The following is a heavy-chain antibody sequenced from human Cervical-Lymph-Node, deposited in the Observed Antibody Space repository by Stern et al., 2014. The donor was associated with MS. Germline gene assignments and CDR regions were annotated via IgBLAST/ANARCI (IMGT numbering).Heavy chain of an antibody. CDR1: GFSLSSSGMC. CDR2: MDWEDEK. CDR3: ARLDSGSHLDAFDI. J-gene: IGHJ3*02. V-gene: IGHV2-70*13. Sequence: QVTLRESGPALVKPTQTLTLTCTFSGFSLSSSGMCVGWIRQPPGKALEWLALMDWEDEKYYSTSLKSRLTISKDTSENQVVLTVANMDPVDTATYYCARLDSGSHLDAFDIWGQGTLVTVSS. D-gene: IGHD1-26*01.